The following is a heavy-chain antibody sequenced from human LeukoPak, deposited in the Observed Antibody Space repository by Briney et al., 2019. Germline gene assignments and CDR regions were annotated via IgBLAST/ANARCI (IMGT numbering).Heavy chain of an antibody. D-gene: IGHD4-11*01. J-gene: IGHJ5*02. CDR1: GLLYRHFH. Sequence: PGGSKSLFCEVCGLLYRHFHTHWARQAPRKGLEWVADIESETTNVYYADSEKGLFTISREILKRTVALDENSLRAEDTAVYYCEKDAQRGCVYSNSLEHWGQGSLVIVSS. CDR3: EKDAQRGCVYSNSLEH. V-gene: IGHV3-33*06. CDR2: IESETTNV.